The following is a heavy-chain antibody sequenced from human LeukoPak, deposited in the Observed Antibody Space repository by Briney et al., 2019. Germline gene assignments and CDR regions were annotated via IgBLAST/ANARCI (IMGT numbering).Heavy chain of an antibody. V-gene: IGHV4-39*01. D-gene: IGHD6-13*01. CDR2: IYYSGST. Sequence: PSETLSLTCTVSGGSISSNSYYWGWIRQPPGKGLEWIGSIYYSGSTYYNPSLKSRVTISVDTSKNQFSLKLSSVTAADTAVYYCARGVKLVSYYYYYYMDVWGKGTTVTVSS. J-gene: IGHJ6*03. CDR3: ARGVKLVSYYYYYYMDV. CDR1: GGSISSNSYY.